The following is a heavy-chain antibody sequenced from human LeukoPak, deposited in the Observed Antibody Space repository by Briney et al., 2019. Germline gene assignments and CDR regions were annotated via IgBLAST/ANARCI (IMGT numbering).Heavy chain of an antibody. CDR2: ISGSGNT. D-gene: IGHD2-15*01. V-gene: IGHV3-23*01. CDR3: EKAPVTTCSGAYCYPFDY. J-gene: IGHJ4*02. CDR1: GFTLSSYA. Sequence: PGWALRLSCAASGFTLSSYAMSWLRQGPGKGLDWVSAISGSGNTYHADPVKGRFTISRDRSKNAPYLQMHSLRAGDAAVYYCEKAPVTTCSGAYCYPFDYWRQGTLVTVPS.